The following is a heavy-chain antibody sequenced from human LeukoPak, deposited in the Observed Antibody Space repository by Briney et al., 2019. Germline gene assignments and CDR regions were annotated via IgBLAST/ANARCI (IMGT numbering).Heavy chain of an antibody. D-gene: IGHD6-6*01. CDR1: GDSISSGDYY. CDR3: AREYSSSPGTFDY. CDR2: IYYSGST. J-gene: IGHJ4*02. V-gene: IGHV4-30-4*02. Sequence: PSETLSLTCTVSGDSISSGDYYWNWIRQPPGKGLEWIGYIYYSGSTYYNPSLKSRVTISVDTSKNQFSLKLSSVTAADTAVCYCAREYSSSPGTFDYWGQGTLVTVSS.